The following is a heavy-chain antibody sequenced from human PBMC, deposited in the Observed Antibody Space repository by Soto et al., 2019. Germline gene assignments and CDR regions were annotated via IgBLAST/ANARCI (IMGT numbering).Heavy chain of an antibody. Sequence: GESLKISCKGSGYSFTSYWISWVRQMPGKGLEWMGRIDPSDSYTNYSPSFQGHVTISADKSISTAYLQWSSLEASDTAMYYCWSHTGITIQDNWGQGTLVTVSS. CDR1: GYSFTSYW. V-gene: IGHV5-10-1*01. CDR2: IDPSDSYT. CDR3: WSHTGITIQDN. J-gene: IGHJ4*02. D-gene: IGHD3-3*01.